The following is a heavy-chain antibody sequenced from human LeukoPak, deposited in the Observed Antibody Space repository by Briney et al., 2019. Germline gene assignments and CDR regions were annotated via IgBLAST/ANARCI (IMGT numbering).Heavy chain of an antibody. CDR2: IRYDGSNK. J-gene: IGHJ4*02. D-gene: IGHD1-26*01. CDR3: AKDGGRRGSYFDY. Sequence: GGSLRLSCAASGFTFSSYGMHWVRQAPGKGLEWVAFIRYDGSNKYYADSVKGRFTISRDNSKNTLYLQMNSLRAEDTAVYYCAKDGGRRGSYFDYWGQGTLVTVSS. CDR1: GFTFSSYG. V-gene: IGHV3-30*02.